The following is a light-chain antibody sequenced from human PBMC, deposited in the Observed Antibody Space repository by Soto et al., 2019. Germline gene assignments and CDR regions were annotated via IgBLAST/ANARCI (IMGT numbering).Light chain of an antibody. V-gene: IGLV2-14*01. J-gene: IGLJ1*01. CDR3: SSYTTITTRV. CDR1: SSDVGGYNY. CDR2: DVT. Sequence: QSALPQPASVSGSPGQSITISCTGTSSDVGGYNYVSWYQQYPGKAPKLMIYDVTVRPSGVSNRFSGSKSGNTASLTISGLQAEDEAGYYCSSYTTITTRVFGAGTKVTVL.